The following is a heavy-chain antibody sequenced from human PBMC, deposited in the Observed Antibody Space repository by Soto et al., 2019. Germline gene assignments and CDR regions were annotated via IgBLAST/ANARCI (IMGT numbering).Heavy chain of an antibody. CDR3: ARGKKVYWGSSSWDRGWFDP. V-gene: IGHV4-34*01. CDR2: INHSGST. J-gene: IGHJ5*02. Sequence: PSETLSLTCAVYGGSFSGYYWSWIRQPPGKGLEWIGEINHSGSTNYNPSLKSRVTISVDTSKNQFSLKLSSVTAADTAVYYCARGKKVYWGSSSWDRGWFDPWGQGTLVNVSS. D-gene: IGHD6-13*01. CDR1: GGSFSGYY.